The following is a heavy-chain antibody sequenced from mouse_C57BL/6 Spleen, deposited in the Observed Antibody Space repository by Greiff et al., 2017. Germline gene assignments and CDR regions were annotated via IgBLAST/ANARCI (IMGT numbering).Heavy chain of an antibody. V-gene: IGHV5-17*01. CDR3: ARYGSLYAMDY. Sequence: EVQLVESGGGLVKPGGSLKLSCAASGFTFSDYGMHWVRQAPEKGLEWVAYISRGSSTIYYADTVKGRFTISRDNAKNTLFLQMTSLMSEDTAMYYCARYGSLYAMDYWGQGTSVTVSS. CDR1: GFTFSDYG. D-gene: IGHD1-2*01. J-gene: IGHJ4*01. CDR2: ISRGSSTI.